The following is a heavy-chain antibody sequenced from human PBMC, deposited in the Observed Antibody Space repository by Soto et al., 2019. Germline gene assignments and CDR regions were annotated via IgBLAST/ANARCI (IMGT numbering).Heavy chain of an antibody. D-gene: IGHD3-16*01. CDR1: RFIFSKAW. J-gene: IGHJ5*02. Sequence: EVQLVESGGGLVQPGGSLRLSCAASRFIFSKAWMSWVRQAPGKGLEWVGRVRSKSAGGTTDYAAPVKGRFTISRDDSKDTLYLQMNSLKNEDTAVYYGTTETGDYIWVEPSWGQGTLVTVSS. CDR2: VRSKSAGGTT. CDR3: TTETGDYIWVEPS. V-gene: IGHV3-15*01.